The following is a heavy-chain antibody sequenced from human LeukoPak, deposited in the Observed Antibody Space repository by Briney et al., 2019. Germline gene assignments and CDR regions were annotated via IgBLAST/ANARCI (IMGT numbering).Heavy chain of an antibody. Sequence: SGTLSPTCAVSGGSISSSNWWSWVRQPPGKGLEWIGEMYHSGSTSYNTSLKSRVTISVDTSKNQFSLRLTSVTAADTAVYYCARKQSRAGSAGGTFDYWGQGTLITVSS. CDR1: GGSISSSNW. CDR2: MYHSGST. J-gene: IGHJ4*02. CDR3: ARKQSRAGSAGGTFDY. D-gene: IGHD6-13*01. V-gene: IGHV4-4*02.